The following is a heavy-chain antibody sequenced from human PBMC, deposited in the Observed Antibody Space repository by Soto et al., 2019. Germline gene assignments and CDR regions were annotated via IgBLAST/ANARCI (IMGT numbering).Heavy chain of an antibody. Sequence: QVQLVQSGAGVKKPGASVKVSCKASGYTFTSYGISWVRQAPGQGLEWMGWISAYNGNTNYAQKLRGRDTMTTDTSTRTAYMELRSLRSDDTAVYYCARNSTVNGYYYSGMDVWGQGTTVTVSS. D-gene: IGHD2-8*01. CDR3: ARNSTVNGYYYSGMDV. CDR1: GYTFTSYG. J-gene: IGHJ6*02. CDR2: ISAYNGNT. V-gene: IGHV1-18*01.